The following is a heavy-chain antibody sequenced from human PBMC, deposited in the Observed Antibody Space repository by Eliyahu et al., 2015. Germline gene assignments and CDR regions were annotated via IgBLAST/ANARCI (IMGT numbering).Heavy chain of an antibody. CDR1: GXTFSSXA. J-gene: IGHJ6*02. CDR2: VIPILGIA. D-gene: IGHD5-12*01. CDR3: ARAIVATVGYYYYYGMDV. Sequence: QVQLVQSGAEVKKPGSSVKVSCKASGXTFSSXAXXXVRQAPGQGLEWMGRVIPILGIANYAQKFQGRVTITADKSTSTAYMELNSLRSEDTAVYYCARAIVATVGYYYYYGMDVWGQGTTVTVSS. V-gene: IGHV1-69*04.